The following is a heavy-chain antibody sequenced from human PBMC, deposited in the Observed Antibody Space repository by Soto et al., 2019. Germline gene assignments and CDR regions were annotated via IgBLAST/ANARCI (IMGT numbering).Heavy chain of an antibody. D-gene: IGHD5-12*01. CDR2: ISWDSGSI. CDR1: GFTFDDYA. V-gene: IGHV3-9*01. Sequence: EVQLVESGGGLVQPGRSLRLSCAASGFTFDDYAMQWVRQAPGKGLEWVSGISWDSGSIGYADSVKGRFTISRDNAKNSLDPQMNRLRAEDTALDYCAKDAPSGGYDYPYYYYYMEVWGKGTTVTVSS. CDR3: AKDAPSGGYDYPYYYYYMEV. J-gene: IGHJ6*03.